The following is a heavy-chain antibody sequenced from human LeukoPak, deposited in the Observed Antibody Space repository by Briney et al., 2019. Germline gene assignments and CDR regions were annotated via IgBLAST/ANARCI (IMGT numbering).Heavy chain of an antibody. J-gene: IGHJ6*02. Sequence: GGSLRLSCAASGFTFSSYSMNWVRQAPGKGLEWVSSISSSSSYIYYADSVKGRFTISRDNAKNSLYLQVNSLRAEDTAVYYCARDSSSSSNSVGPEMDVWGQGTTVTVSS. CDR1: GFTFSSYS. V-gene: IGHV3-21*01. D-gene: IGHD6-6*01. CDR2: ISSSSSYI. CDR3: ARDSSSSSNSVGPEMDV.